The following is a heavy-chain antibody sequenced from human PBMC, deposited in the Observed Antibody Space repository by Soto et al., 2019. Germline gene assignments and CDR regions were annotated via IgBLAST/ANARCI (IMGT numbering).Heavy chain of an antibody. CDR2: INPSGGST. CDR1: GYTFTSYY. CDR3: AGYDSSGYYYGAFDI. Sequence: ASVKVSCKASGYTFTSYYMHWVRQAPGQGLEWMGIINPSGGSTSYAQRFQGRVTMARDTSTSTVYMELSSLRSEDTAVYYCAGYDSSGYYYGAFDIWGQGTMVTVSS. D-gene: IGHD3-22*01. V-gene: IGHV1-46*01. J-gene: IGHJ3*02.